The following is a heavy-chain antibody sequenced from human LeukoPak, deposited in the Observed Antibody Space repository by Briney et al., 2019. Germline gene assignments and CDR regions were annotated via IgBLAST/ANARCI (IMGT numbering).Heavy chain of an antibody. D-gene: IGHD5-18*01. J-gene: IGHJ3*02. V-gene: IGHV1-18*01. CDR3: ARDWPPRPYIDAFDI. Sequence: ASVKVSCKASGYTFTSYGISWVRQAPGQGLEWMGWISAYNGNTNYAQKLQGRVTMTTDTSTSTAYMELRSLRSDDTAVYYCARDWPPRPYIDAFDIWGQGTMVTVSS. CDR1: GYTFTSYG. CDR2: ISAYNGNT.